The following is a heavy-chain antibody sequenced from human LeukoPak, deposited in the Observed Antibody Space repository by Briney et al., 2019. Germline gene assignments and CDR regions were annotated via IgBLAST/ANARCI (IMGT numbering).Heavy chain of an antibody. CDR3: ARVRVWSRLGYMDV. D-gene: IGHD5-12*01. V-gene: IGHV3-21*01. J-gene: IGHJ6*03. CDR2: ISSSSSYI. CDR1: GFTFSSYS. Sequence: GGSLRLSCAASGFTFSSYSMNWVRQAPGKGLEWVSSISSSSSYIYYADSVKGRFTISRDNAKNSLYLQMNSLRAEDTAVYYCARVRVWSRLGYMDVWGKGTTVTVSS.